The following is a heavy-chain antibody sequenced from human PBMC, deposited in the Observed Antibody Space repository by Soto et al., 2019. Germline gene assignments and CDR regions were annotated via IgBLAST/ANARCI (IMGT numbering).Heavy chain of an antibody. CDR1: GYTLTELS. V-gene: IGHV1-24*01. CDR2: FDPEDADT. CDR3: ATLKSDLGLSGNYFNYFDY. Sequence: GASVKVSGKVSGYTLTELSMHCVLQSPLKWLDWMGGFDPEDADTIYAQKFQGRVTMTEDTSTDTAYMELSNLRSEDTAVYYCATLKSDLGLSGNYFNYFDYWGQGTLVTVSS. D-gene: IGHD3-10*01. J-gene: IGHJ4*02.